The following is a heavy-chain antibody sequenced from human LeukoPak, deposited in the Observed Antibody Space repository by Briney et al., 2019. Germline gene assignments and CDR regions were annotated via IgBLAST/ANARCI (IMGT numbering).Heavy chain of an antibody. CDR2: ISSSSYI. V-gene: IGHV3-21*01. J-gene: IGHJ4*02. D-gene: IGHD4-17*01. Sequence: PGGSLRLSCAASGFTFSSYSMNWVRQAPGKGLEWVSSISSSSYIYYADSVKGRFTISRDNAKNSLYLQMNSLRAEDTAVYYCARVRYGDYSFDYWGQGTLVTVSS. CDR1: GFTFSSYS. CDR3: ARVRYGDYSFDY.